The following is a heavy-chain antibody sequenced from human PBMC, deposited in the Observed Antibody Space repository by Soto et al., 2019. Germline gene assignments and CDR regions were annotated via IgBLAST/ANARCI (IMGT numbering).Heavy chain of an antibody. Sequence: RASVKVSCKASGYTFTSYGIHWVRQAPGQRLEWMGWINAGNGDTKYSPKFQGRVTITRDTPASTAYMELSSLRSEDTAVYYCVRRHVSATGIDWFDPWGQGTLVTVSS. CDR1: GYTFTSYG. D-gene: IGHD6-13*01. V-gene: IGHV1-3*01. CDR2: INAGNGDT. CDR3: VRRHVSATGIDWFDP. J-gene: IGHJ5*02.